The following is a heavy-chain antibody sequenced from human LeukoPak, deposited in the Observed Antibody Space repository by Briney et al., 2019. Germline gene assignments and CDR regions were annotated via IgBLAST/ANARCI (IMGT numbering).Heavy chain of an antibody. CDR2: IYYSGST. CDR1: GGSISSSSYY. J-gene: IGHJ3*02. Sequence: SETLSLTCTVSGGSISSSSYYWGWIRQSPGKGLEWIGSIYYSGSTYYNPSLKSRVTISVDTSNNQFSLKLSSVTAADTAVYYCARLRPGIAVGGDAFDIWGQGTMVTVSS. D-gene: IGHD6-19*01. V-gene: IGHV4-39*01. CDR3: ARLRPGIAVGGDAFDI.